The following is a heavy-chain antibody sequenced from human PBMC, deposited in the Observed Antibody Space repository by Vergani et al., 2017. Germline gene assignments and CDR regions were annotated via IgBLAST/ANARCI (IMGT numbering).Heavy chain of an antibody. CDR3: ARLYGSGSYLYYYGMDV. V-gene: IGHV3-20*04. Sequence: EVQLVESGGGVVRPGGSLRLSCAASGFTFDDYGMSWVRQAPGKGLEWVSGINWNGGSTGYADSVKGRFTISRDNAKNSLYLQMNSLRAEATALYYCARLYGSGSYLYYYGMDVWGQGTTVTVSS. CDR1: GFTFDDYG. D-gene: IGHD3-10*01. J-gene: IGHJ6*02. CDR2: INWNGGST.